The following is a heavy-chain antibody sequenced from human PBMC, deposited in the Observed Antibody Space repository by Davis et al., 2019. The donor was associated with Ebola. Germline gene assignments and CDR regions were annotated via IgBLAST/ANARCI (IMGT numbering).Heavy chain of an antibody. Sequence: SVKVSCKASGGTFSSYAISWVRQAPGQGLEWMGGIIPIFGTANYAQKFQGRVTITADESTNTAYMELSSLRSEDTAVYYCARAPTWSEINYYCFDDWGQGTLVTVSS. CDR1: GGTFSSYA. CDR2: IIPIFGTA. J-gene: IGHJ4*02. V-gene: IGHV1-69*13. D-gene: IGHD5-24*01. CDR3: ARAPTWSEINYYCFDD.